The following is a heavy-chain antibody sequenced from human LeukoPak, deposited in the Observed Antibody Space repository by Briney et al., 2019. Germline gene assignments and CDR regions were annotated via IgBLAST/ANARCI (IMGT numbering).Heavy chain of an antibody. CDR3: ARDPGLLPDY. V-gene: IGHV1-3*04. D-gene: IGHD2/OR15-2a*01. Sequence: ASVKVSCKASGYTFSSYVMHWVRQAPGQRLEWMGWINTGNGNTKYSQKFQGRVTITRDTSTSTAYMELSSLRSEDTAVYYCARDPGLLPDYWGQGTLVTVS. J-gene: IGHJ4*02. CDR1: GYTFSSYV. CDR2: INTGNGNT.